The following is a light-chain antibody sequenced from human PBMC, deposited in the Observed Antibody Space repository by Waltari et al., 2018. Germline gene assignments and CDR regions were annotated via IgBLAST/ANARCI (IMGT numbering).Light chain of an antibody. CDR3: QQHYTTPIT. Sequence: DIVMTQSPDSLAVSLVERATINCKSSQSVLYNSNNKNYLAWYQQKPRQPPKPIIYWASTRESGVPDRFSGSGSGTDFTLTISSLQAEDVAVYHCQQHYTTPITFGGGTKVEIK. J-gene: IGKJ4*01. V-gene: IGKV4-1*01. CDR1: QSVLYNSNNKNY. CDR2: WAS.